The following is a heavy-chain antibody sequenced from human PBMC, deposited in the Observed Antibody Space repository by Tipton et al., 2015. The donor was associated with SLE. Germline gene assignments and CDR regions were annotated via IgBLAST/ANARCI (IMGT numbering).Heavy chain of an antibody. Sequence: TLSLTCTVSGGSISSSSYYWGWIRQPPGKGLEWIGSIYYSGSTYYNPSLKSRVTISVDTSKNQFSLKLSSVTAADTAVYYCARLPMVQGAGIWGQGTMVTVSS. CDR2: IYYSGST. D-gene: IGHD3-10*01. J-gene: IGHJ3*02. V-gene: IGHV4-39*01. CDR1: GGSISSSSYY. CDR3: ARLPMVQGAGI.